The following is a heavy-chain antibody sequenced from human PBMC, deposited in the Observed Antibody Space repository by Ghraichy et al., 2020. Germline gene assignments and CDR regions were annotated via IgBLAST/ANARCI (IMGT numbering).Heavy chain of an antibody. Sequence: SETLSLTCTVSGGSVSGGSYYWSWIRRPPGKGLEWIGYIYYSGSTNYNPSLKSRVTISVATSKNEFSLMLSSVTAADTAVYYCARTLGIVGRFDYWVQGTRVTVSS. CDR2: IYYSGST. D-gene: IGHD1-26*01. CDR1: GGSVSGGSYY. V-gene: IGHV4-61*01. CDR3: ARTLGIVGRFDY. J-gene: IGHJ4*02.